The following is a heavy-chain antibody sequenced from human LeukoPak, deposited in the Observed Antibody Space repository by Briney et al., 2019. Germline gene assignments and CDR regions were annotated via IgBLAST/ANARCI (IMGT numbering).Heavy chain of an antibody. J-gene: IGHJ6*03. V-gene: IGHV4-34*01. CDR3: ARLGYHLLYAYYYYYMDV. Sequence: SETLSLTCAVYGGSFSGYYWSWIRQPPGKGLEWIGEINHSGSTNHNPSLKSRVTISVDTSKNQFSLKLTSLTVADTAVYYCARLGYHLLYAYYYYYMDVWGRGTPITVFS. CDR1: GGSFSGYY. CDR2: INHSGST. D-gene: IGHD2-2*02.